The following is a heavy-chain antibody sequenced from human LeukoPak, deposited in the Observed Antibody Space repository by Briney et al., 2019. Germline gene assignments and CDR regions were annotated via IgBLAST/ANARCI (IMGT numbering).Heavy chain of an antibody. D-gene: IGHD3-10*01. CDR3: AEDFIHYGHPYYY. V-gene: IGHV3-23*01. CDR1: GFTFSSYD. Sequence: GGSLRLSCAASGFTFSSYDMSWVRQAPGKGLEWVSAISGSGGRTYYADSVKGRFTISRDNSKNTLYLQMNSLRAEDTAVYYCAEDFIHYGHPYYYWGQGTLVTVSS. J-gene: IGHJ4*02. CDR2: ISGSGGRT.